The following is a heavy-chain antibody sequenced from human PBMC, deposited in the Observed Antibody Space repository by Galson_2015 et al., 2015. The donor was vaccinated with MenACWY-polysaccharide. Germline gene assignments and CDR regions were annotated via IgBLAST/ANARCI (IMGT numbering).Heavy chain of an antibody. V-gene: IGHV3-33*01. CDR3: AREGSRIVFHAFDT. CDR1: TVTFRGSG. D-gene: IGHD3-10*02. CDR2: IQYDAVYK. Sequence: SLRLSCAASTVTFRGSGMHWVRQAPGKGLEWVAVIQYDAVYKQYLDSVKGRFSVSRDNSKSTLYLEMNNLRAEDTALYYCAREGSRIVFHAFDTGRQWTMVIVSS. J-gene: IGHJ3*02.